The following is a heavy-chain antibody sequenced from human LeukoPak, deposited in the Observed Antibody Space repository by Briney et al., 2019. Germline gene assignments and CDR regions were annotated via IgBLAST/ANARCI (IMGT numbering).Heavy chain of an antibody. CDR3: ARLGIAAAGSRYFDY. D-gene: IGHD6-13*01. V-gene: IGHV4-39*01. CDR2: LYYSGNT. J-gene: IGHJ4*02. Sequence: SETLSLTCTVSGDSISSSSYYWGWIRQPPGKGLEWIGSLYYSGNTYYNPSLKSRVTISVDTSKNQFSLKLSSVTAADTAVYYCARLGIAAAGSRYFDYWGQGALVTVSS. CDR1: GDSISSSSYY.